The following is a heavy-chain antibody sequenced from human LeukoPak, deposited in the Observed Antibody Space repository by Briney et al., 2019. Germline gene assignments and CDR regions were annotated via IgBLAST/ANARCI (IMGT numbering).Heavy chain of an antibody. CDR2: IIPIFGTA. Sequence: SVKVSCKASGGTFSSYAISWVRQAPGQGLEWMGRIIPIFGTANYAQKFQGKVTITTDESTSTAYMELSSLRSEDTAVYYCARTPYSGSQFDYWGQGTLVTVSS. J-gene: IGHJ4*02. V-gene: IGHV1-69*05. CDR3: ARTPYSGSQFDY. D-gene: IGHD1-26*01. CDR1: GGTFSSYA.